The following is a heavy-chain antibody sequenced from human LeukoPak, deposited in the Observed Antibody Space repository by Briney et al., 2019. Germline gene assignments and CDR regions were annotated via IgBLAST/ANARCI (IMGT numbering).Heavy chain of an antibody. CDR3: ARENSGSYREFDY. CDR2: IYTSGST. CDR1: GGPISSYY. J-gene: IGHJ4*02. Sequence: SETLSLTCTVSGGPISSYYWSWIRQPAGKGLEWIRRIYTSGSTNYNASVKSRVSMSVDTSKNQFSLKLSSVTAADTVVFYCARENSGSYREFDYWGQGTLVTV. V-gene: IGHV4-4*07. D-gene: IGHD1-26*01.